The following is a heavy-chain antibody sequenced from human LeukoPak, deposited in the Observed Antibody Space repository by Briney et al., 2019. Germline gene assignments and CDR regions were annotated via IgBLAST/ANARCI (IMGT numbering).Heavy chain of an antibody. V-gene: IGHV3-33*01. CDR2: IWYDGSNK. CDR3: ARDSSGVTTQVDY. Sequence: PGGSLRLSCAASGFTSSSYGMHWVRQAPGKGLEWVAVIWYDGSNKYYADSVKGRFTISRDNSKNTLYLQMNSLRAEDTAVYYCARDSSGVTTQVDYWGQGTLVTVSS. CDR1: GFTSSSYG. J-gene: IGHJ4*02. D-gene: IGHD4-17*01.